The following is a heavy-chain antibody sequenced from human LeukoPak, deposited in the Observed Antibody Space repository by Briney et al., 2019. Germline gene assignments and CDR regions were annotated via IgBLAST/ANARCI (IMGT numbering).Heavy chain of an antibody. CDR1: GYSISSGYY. CDR3: ARGEYYYDSSGYFSYFDY. D-gene: IGHD3-22*01. V-gene: IGHV4-38-2*02. CDR2: IYHSGST. J-gene: IGHJ4*02. Sequence: SETLSLTCTVSGYSISSGYYWGWIRQPPGKGLEWIGSIYHSGSTYYNPSLKSRVTISVDTSKNQFSLKLSSVTAADTAVYYYARGEYYYDSSGYFSYFDYWGQGTLVTVSS.